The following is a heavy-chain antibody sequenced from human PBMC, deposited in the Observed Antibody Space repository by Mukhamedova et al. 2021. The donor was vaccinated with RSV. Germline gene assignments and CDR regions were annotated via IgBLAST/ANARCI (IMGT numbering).Heavy chain of an antibody. D-gene: IGHD2-2*01. CDR3: ARGAPRVVVPVRLYYFDY. V-gene: IGHV4-34*01. J-gene: IGHJ4*02. Sequence: TNYNPSLKSRVTISVDTSKNQFSLKLSSVTAADTAVHYCARGAPRVVVPVRLYYFDYWGQGTLVTVSS. CDR2: T.